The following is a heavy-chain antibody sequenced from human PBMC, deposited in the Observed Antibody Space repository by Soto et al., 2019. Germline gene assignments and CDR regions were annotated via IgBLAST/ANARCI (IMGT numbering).Heavy chain of an antibody. CDR1: GGSISSYY. D-gene: IGHD6-13*01. V-gene: IGHV4-59*08. J-gene: IGHJ5*02. Sequence: QVQLQESGPGLVKPSETLSLTCTVSGGSISSYYWSWIRQPPGKGLEWIGYIYYSGSTNYNPSLKSRVTISVDTSKNQCSLKLSSVTAADTAVYYCARHRAAAGGFNWFDPWGQGTLVTVSS. CDR2: IYYSGST. CDR3: ARHRAAAGGFNWFDP.